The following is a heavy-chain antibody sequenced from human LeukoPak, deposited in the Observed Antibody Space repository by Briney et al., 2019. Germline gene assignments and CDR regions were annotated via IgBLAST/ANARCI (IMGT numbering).Heavy chain of an antibody. Sequence: PGRSLRLSCAASGFTFSNYKMNWVRQAPGKGLEWVSYISGSGGIIYYSDSVKGRFTISRDNAKNSLYLQMNSLRAEDTAVYYCARDFGYFWGQGTLVTVSS. D-gene: IGHD3-10*01. V-gene: IGHV3-48*03. CDR2: ISGSGGII. CDR1: GFTFSNYK. CDR3: ARDFGYF. J-gene: IGHJ4*02.